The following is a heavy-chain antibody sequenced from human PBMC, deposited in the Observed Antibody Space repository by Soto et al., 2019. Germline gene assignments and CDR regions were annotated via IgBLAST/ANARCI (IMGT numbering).Heavy chain of an antibody. CDR1: GGTFSSYA. D-gene: IGHD5-12*01. V-gene: IGHV1-69*12. Sequence: QVQLVQSGAEVKKPGSSVKVSCKASGGTFSSYAISWVRQAPGQGLEWMGGIITIFGTANYAQTFQGTVTITADESTSTAYMELSSLRSEDTAVYYSARDQASGNVIQLLCFYSMDVWGQGTTVTVSS. J-gene: IGHJ6*02. CDR3: ARDQASGNVIQLLCFYSMDV. CDR2: IITIFGTA.